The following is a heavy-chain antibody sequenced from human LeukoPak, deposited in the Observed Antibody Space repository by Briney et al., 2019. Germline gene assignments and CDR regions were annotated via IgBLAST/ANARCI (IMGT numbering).Heavy chain of an antibody. CDR3: AKGVRAIFGVVNNWFDP. D-gene: IGHD3-3*01. CDR1: GFTFSSYA. CDR2: ISGSGGST. V-gene: IGHV3-23*01. Sequence: PGGSLRLSCAASGFTFSSYAMSWVRQAPGKGLEWVSAISGSGGSTYYADSVKGRFTISRDKSKNTLYLQMNSLRAEDTAVYYCAKGVRAIFGVVNNWFDPWGQGTLVTVSS. J-gene: IGHJ5*02.